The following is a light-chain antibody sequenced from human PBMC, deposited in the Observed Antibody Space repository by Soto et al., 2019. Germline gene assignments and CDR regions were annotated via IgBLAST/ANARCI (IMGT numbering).Light chain of an antibody. CDR2: DAS. V-gene: IGKV3-11*01. Sequence: EIVLTQSPGTLSLSPGERATLSCRASQSVSSSYLAWYQQKPGQAPRLLIYDASNRATGIPVRFSGSGSGTDYTLTISSLEPEDFAVYYCQQRSNWPPITFGQGTRLEI. CDR3: QQRSNWPPIT. J-gene: IGKJ5*01. CDR1: QSVSSSY.